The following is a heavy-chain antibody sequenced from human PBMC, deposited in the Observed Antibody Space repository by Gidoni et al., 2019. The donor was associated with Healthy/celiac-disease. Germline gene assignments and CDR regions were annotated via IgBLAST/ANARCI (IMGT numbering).Heavy chain of an antibody. CDR2: ISSSSSYI. CDR1: GFTFSSYS. CDR3: ARDPGYLLEWLFGSFDI. J-gene: IGHJ3*02. Sequence: EVQLVESGGGLVKPGGSLRLSCAASGFTFSSYSMNWVRQAPGKGLEWVSSISSSSSYIYYADSVKGRFTISRDNAKNSLYLQMNSLRAEDTAVYYCARDPGYLLEWLFGSFDIWGQGTMVTVSS. D-gene: IGHD3-3*01. V-gene: IGHV3-21*01.